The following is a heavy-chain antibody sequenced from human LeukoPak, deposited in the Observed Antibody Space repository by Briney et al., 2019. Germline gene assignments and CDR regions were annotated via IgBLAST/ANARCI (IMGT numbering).Heavy chain of an antibody. V-gene: IGHV4-61*02. D-gene: IGHD1-1*01. CDR1: GGSISSGSYY. Sequence: PSEILSLTCTVSGGSISSGSYYWNWIRQPAGKGLEWIGRIYTSGSTNYSGSTNYNPSLKTRVNISVDTSKNQFSLKLTSVTAADTAVYYCARRGGTLGTYWYFDLWGRGTLVTVSS. J-gene: IGHJ2*01. CDR3: ARRGGTLGTYWYFDL. CDR2: IYTSGSTNYSGST.